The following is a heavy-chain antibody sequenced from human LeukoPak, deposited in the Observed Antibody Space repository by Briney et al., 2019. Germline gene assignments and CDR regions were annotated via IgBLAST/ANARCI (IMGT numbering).Heavy chain of an antibody. CDR2: INPNSGGT. Sequence: GASVKVSCKASGYTFTGYYMHWVRQAPGQGLEWMGWINPNSGGTNYAQKFQGRVTMTRDMSTSTVYMELSSLRSEDTAVYYCARDPSRDGYNVFDYWGQGTLVTVSS. V-gene: IGHV1-2*02. D-gene: IGHD5-24*01. J-gene: IGHJ4*02. CDR3: ARDPSRDGYNVFDY. CDR1: GYTFTGYY.